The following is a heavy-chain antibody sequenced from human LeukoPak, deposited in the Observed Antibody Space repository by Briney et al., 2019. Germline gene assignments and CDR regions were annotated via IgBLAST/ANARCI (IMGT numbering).Heavy chain of an antibody. J-gene: IGHJ4*02. Sequence: ASVKVSCKASGYTFTSYYMHWVRQAPGQGLEWMGIINPSGGSTSYAQKFQGRVTMTRDTSTSTVYMELSSLRSEDTAVYYCARGRWVTMAAYYFDYWGQGTLVTVSS. CDR3: ARGRWVTMAAYYFDY. V-gene: IGHV1-46*01. D-gene: IGHD3-10*01. CDR1: GYTFTSYY. CDR2: INPSGGST.